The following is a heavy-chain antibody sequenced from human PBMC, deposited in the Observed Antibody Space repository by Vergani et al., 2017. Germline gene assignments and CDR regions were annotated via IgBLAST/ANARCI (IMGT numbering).Heavy chain of an antibody. J-gene: IGHJ6*02. CDR2: IYYSGST. CDR3: ARAPYYYYGMDV. Sequence: QVQLQESGPGLVKPSETLSLTCTVSGGSISSYYWSWIRQPPGKGLEWIGYIYYSGSTNYNPSLKSRVTRSVDTSKNQFSLKLSSVTAADTAVYYCARAPYYYYGMDVWGQGTTVTVSS. CDR1: GGSISSYY. V-gene: IGHV4-59*01.